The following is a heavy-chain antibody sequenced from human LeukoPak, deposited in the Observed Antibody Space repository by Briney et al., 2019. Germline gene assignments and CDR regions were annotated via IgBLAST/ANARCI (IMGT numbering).Heavy chain of an antibody. V-gene: IGHV3-30*18. Sequence: PGGSLRLSCRASRFSFSDYDMHWVRQAPGKGLEWVAVISYDGSVKHYADSVRGRFTISRDNSKSTLYLQMNSLRAEDTAVYYCAKMSSSWTYYYGMDVWGQGTTVTVSS. D-gene: IGHD6-13*01. CDR2: ISYDGSVK. CDR3: AKMSSSWTYYYGMDV. J-gene: IGHJ6*02. CDR1: RFSFSDYD.